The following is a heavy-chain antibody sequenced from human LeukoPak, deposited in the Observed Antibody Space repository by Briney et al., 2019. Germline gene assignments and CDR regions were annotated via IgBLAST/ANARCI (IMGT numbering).Heavy chain of an antibody. CDR1: GHTFTAGYY. CDR3: ARLHYSKLDY. J-gene: IGHJ4*02. V-gene: IGHV1-46*01. CDR2: INPDGGNT. D-gene: IGHD4-4*01. Sequence: RASVKVSCKASGHTFTAGYYIHWVRQAPGRGREWMGIINPDGGNTRYAQKFQGRVTITRDTSTSTVYMELSSLRSEDTAVYYCARLHYSKLDYWGQGTLVTVSS.